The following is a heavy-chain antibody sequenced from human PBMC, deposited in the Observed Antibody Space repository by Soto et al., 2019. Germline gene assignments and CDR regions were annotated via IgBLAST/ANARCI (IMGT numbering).Heavy chain of an antibody. D-gene: IGHD2-21*02. V-gene: IGHV3-74*01. CDR2: INSDGSST. CDR3: VRRVTDYGMDV. CDR1: GITLRSYW. J-gene: IGHJ6*02. Sequence: GGSLRLSCAASGITLRSYWMHWVRQAPGKGLVWVSRINSDGSSTSYADSVKGRFTISRDNAKNTLFLQMNSLRAEDTAVYYCVRRVTDYGMDVWGQGTTVTVSS.